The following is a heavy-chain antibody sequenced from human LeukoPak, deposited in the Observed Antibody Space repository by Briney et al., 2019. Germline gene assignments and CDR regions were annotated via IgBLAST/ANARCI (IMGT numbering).Heavy chain of an antibody. J-gene: IGHJ4*02. CDR1: GGSISGYY. Sequence: SETLSLTCTVSGGSISGYYWSWIRQPPGKGLEWIGYIYSSGSTNYNPSLKSQVTISIDTSKNQFSLKLSSVTAADTAVYYCAREGTTVTHFDYWGQGTLVTVSS. D-gene: IGHD4-11*01. V-gene: IGHV4-59*01. CDR3: AREGTTVTHFDY. CDR2: IYSSGST.